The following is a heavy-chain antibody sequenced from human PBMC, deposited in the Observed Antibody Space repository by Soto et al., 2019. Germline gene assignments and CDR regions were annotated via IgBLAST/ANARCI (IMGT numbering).Heavy chain of an antibody. CDR1: GGSISSGGYY. Sequence: QVQLQESGPGLVKPSQTLSLTCTVSGGSISSGGYYWSWIRQHPGKGLEWIGYIYYSGSTYYNPSLKSRVTISVDTSKNQFSLKLSSVTAADTAVYYGARDHGELRAGNDAFDFWGQGTMVTVSS. V-gene: IGHV4-31*03. D-gene: IGHD1-7*01. CDR2: IYYSGST. J-gene: IGHJ3*01. CDR3: ARDHGELRAGNDAFDF.